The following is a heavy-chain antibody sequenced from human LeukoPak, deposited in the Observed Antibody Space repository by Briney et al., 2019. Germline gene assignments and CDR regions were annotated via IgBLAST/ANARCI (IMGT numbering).Heavy chain of an antibody. D-gene: IGHD1-26*01. J-gene: IGHJ4*02. CDR2: IKQDGSEK. V-gene: IGHV3-7*01. Sequence: GGSLRLSCAASGFTFSKAWMSWVRQAPGKGLEWVANIKQDGSEKYYVDSVKGRFTISRDNAKNSLYLQMNSLRAEDTAVYYCAREKVVGATYYFDYWGQGTLVTVSS. CDR1: GFTFSKAW. CDR3: AREKVVGATYYFDY.